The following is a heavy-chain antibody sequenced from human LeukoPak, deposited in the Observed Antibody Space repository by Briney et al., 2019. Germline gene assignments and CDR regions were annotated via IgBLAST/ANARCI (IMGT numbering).Heavy chain of an antibody. V-gene: IGHV3-73*01. D-gene: IGHD3-16*01. J-gene: IGHJ3*02. CDR2: IRSKANSYAT. CDR3: ATAKTEYYDYVWGFRSAFDI. CDR1: GFTFSGSA. Sequence: GGSLRLSCAASGFTFSGSAMHWVRQASGKGLEWVGRIRSKANSYATAYAASVKGRFTISRDDSKNTAYLQMNSLRAEDTAVYYCATAKTEYYDYVWGFRSAFDIWGQGTMVTVSS.